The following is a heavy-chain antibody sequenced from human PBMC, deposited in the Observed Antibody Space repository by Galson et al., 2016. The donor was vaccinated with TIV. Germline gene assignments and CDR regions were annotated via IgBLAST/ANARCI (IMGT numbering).Heavy chain of an antibody. D-gene: IGHD3-16*02. J-gene: IGHJ6*02. Sequence: SVKVSCKASGGTFKIHSITWVRQAPGQGLEWMGGIIPIFGTANYAQKFRGRVTITADESTNTAYLQLSSLRSEDTAVYYCATVITFGGVTVYGRDYGMDVWGQGTTVTVSS. V-gene: IGHV1-69*13. CDR2: IIPIFGTA. CDR3: ATVITFGGVTVYGRDYGMDV. CDR1: GGTFKIHS.